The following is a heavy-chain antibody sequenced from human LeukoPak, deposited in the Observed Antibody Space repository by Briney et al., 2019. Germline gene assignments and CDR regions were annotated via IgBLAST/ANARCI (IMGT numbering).Heavy chain of an antibody. D-gene: IGHD3-22*01. J-gene: IGHJ2*01. V-gene: IGHV4-59*01. Sequence: PSETLSLTCTVSGGSISSYYWSWIRQPPGKGLEWIGYIYYSGSTNYNPSLKSRVTISVDTSKNQFSLKLSSVTAADTAVYYCARDYRFDYDSSGYHDWYLDLWGRGTLVTVSS. CDR1: GGSISSYY. CDR3: ARDYRFDYDSSGYHDWYLDL. CDR2: IYYSGST.